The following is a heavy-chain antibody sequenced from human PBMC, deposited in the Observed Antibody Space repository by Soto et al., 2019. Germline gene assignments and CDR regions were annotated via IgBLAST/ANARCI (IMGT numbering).Heavy chain of an antibody. J-gene: IGHJ1*01. CDR3: ARDRSADRFVQYFQH. Sequence: GPVFPGGSLRLSCAASGFIFTSYSMVWVRQAPGKGLEWVSSISSRSDSIYYADPVKGRFTISRDNAQNSLYLQMNSLTSEDTAVYYCARDRSADRFVQYFQHWGPGTLVTVSS. CDR2: ISSRSDSI. V-gene: IGHV3-21*01. CDR1: GFIFTSYS. D-gene: IGHD6-19*01.